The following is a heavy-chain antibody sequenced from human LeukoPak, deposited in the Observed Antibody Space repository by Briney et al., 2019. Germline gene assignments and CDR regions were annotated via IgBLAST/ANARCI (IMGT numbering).Heavy chain of an antibody. Sequence: GASVKVSCKASGYTFINYYIHWVRQAPGQGLEWMGIINPSGGSTTYPQKFQGRVTMTRDMSTSTVYMELSSLRSDDTAVYYCARDASRSSGWERVDYWGQGTLVTVSS. J-gene: IGHJ4*02. CDR2: INPSGGST. CDR3: ARDASRSSGWERVDY. CDR1: GYTFINYY. V-gene: IGHV1-46*01. D-gene: IGHD6-19*01.